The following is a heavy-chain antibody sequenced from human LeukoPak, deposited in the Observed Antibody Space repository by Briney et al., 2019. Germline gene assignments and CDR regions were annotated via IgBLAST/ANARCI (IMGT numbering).Heavy chain of an antibody. Sequence: GGSLRLSCAASGFTVSSNYMSWVRQAPGKGLEWVSLIFSGGGTYYADSVKGRFTISRDNSKNTLFLQMNSLRAEDTAVYYCARGGAVYPDSFDIWGRGTMVTVSS. CDR1: GFTVSSNY. CDR2: IFSGGGT. V-gene: IGHV3-66*01. D-gene: IGHD2-15*01. CDR3: ARGGAVYPDSFDI. J-gene: IGHJ3*02.